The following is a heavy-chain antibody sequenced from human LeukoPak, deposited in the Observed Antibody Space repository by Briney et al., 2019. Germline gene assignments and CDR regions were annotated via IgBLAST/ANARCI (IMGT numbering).Heavy chain of an antibody. CDR3: ARGLGAVAGRIYDGFDM. CDR1: GDSISSHY. V-gene: IGHV4-59*11. J-gene: IGHJ3*02. CDR2: IYFSGST. D-gene: IGHD6-19*01. Sequence: SETLSLTCTVSGDSISSHYWSWIRQPPGKGLEWIGYIYFSGSTNYNPSLKSRVTISIDTPNNQFSLKLSSVTAADTGVYYCARGLGAVAGRIYDGFDMWGQGTMVTVSS.